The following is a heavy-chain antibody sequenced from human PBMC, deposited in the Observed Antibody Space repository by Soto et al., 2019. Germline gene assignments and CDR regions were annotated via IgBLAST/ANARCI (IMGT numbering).Heavy chain of an antibody. CDR1: GYTFTDYG. D-gene: IGHD3-9*01. J-gene: IGHJ6*03. CDR3: PRDLYDILTGDYPNYYYYMDG. Sequence: GASVKVSCKASGYTFTDYGISWVRQAPGQGPEWMGWINTNNGNTNYAQKFRGRVTMSTDTSAATAYMELRSLRSDDSAVYYCPRDLYDILTGDYPNYYYYMDGWGSGTTVTVSS. V-gene: IGHV1-18*01. CDR2: INTNNGNT.